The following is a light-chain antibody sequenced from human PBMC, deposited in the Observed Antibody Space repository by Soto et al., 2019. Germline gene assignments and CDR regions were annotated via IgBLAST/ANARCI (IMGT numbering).Light chain of an antibody. CDR2: DAS. CDR1: QSVSRY. J-gene: IGKJ2*01. Sequence: EIVLTQSPATLSLSPGDRATLSCRASQSVSRYLAWYQQKPGQAPRLLIYDASNRATGIPARFGGSGSGTDFTLTISSPEPEDFAVYYGQQRSNWPRTFGQGTKREIK. CDR3: QQRSNWPRT. V-gene: IGKV3-11*01.